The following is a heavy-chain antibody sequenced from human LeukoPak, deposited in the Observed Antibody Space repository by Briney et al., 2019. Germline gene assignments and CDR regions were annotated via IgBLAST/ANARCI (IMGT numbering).Heavy chain of an antibody. D-gene: IGHD6-13*01. V-gene: IGHV1-8*03. Sequence: ASVKVSCKASGYTFTTYDINWVRQATGQGLQWMGWINPNSGNTGYAQKFQGRITITRNTSINTVYMELSSLRSEDTAVYYCAAMRYSSSWSFDYWGQGTLVTVSS. CDR1: GYTFTTYD. J-gene: IGHJ4*02. CDR2: INPNSGNT. CDR3: AAMRYSSSWSFDY.